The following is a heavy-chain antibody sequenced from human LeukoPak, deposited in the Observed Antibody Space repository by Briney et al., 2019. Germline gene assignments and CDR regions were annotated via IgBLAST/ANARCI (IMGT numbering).Heavy chain of an antibody. CDR3: ARGFYYDSSGYYAFDI. Sequence: SETLSLTCAVYGGSFSGYYWSWIRQPPGKGLEWVGEINHSGSTNYNPSLKSRVTISVDTSKNQFSLKLSSVTAADTAVYYCARGFYYDSSGYYAFDIWGQGTMVTVSS. CDR2: INHSGST. CDR1: GGSFSGYY. D-gene: IGHD3-22*01. V-gene: IGHV4-34*01. J-gene: IGHJ3*02.